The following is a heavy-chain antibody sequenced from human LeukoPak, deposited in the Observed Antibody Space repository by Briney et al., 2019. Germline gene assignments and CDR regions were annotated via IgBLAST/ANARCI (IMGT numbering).Heavy chain of an antibody. CDR2: ISYDGSNK. J-gene: IGHJ4*02. Sequence: PGGSLRLSCAASGFTFSSYGMHWVRQAPGKGLEWVAVISYDGSNKYYADSVKGRFTISRDNSKNTLYLQMNSLRAEDTAVYYCVSDSGSYPLDYWGQGTLVTVSS. D-gene: IGHD1-26*01. V-gene: IGHV3-30*03. CDR3: VSDSGSYPLDY. CDR1: GFTFSSYG.